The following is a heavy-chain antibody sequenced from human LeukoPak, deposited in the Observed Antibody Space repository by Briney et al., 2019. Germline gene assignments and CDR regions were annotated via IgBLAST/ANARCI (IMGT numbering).Heavy chain of an antibody. V-gene: IGHV3-21*01. CDR3: ARDHDFWSVTDY. J-gene: IGHJ4*02. CDR1: GFAFSSNN. Sequence: GGSLRLSCAASGFAFSSNNMNWVRQGPGKGLEWDSSISSSSSYIYYADSVKGRFTISRDNAKNSLYLQMSSLRAEDTAVYYCARDHDFWSVTDYWGQGTLVTVSS. CDR2: ISSSSSYI. D-gene: IGHD3-3*01.